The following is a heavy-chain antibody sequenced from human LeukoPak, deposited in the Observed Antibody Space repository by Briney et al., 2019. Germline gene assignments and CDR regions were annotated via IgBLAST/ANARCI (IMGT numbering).Heavy chain of an antibody. D-gene: IGHD6-19*01. V-gene: IGHV4-59*01. CDR2: IYYGGST. CDR1: GCSISSYY. CDR3: ARVISGWYYFDY. J-gene: IGHJ4*02. Sequence: SETLSLTCTVSGCSISSYYWSWVRQPPGKGLEWIGYIYYGGSTNYNPSLESRVTISVDTSKNQFSLKLSSVTAADTAVYYCARVISGWYYFDYWGQGTLVTVSS.